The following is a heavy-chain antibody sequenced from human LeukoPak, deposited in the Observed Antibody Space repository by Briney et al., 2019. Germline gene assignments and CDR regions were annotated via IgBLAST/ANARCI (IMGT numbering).Heavy chain of an antibody. Sequence: ASVTVSCKASGYTFTGYYMHWVRQAPGQGLEWMGRINPNSGGANYAQKFQGRVTMTRDTSISTAYMELSRLRSDDTAVYYCARYITVGATYQHFDYWGQGTLLTVSS. V-gene: IGHV1-2*06. J-gene: IGHJ4*02. CDR2: INPNSGGA. CDR3: ARYITVGATYQHFDY. CDR1: GYTFTGYY. D-gene: IGHD1-26*01.